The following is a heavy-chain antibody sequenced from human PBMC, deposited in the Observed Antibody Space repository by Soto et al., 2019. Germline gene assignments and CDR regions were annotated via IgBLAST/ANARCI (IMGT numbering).Heavy chain of an antibody. Sequence: QVQLQESGPGLVKPSETLSLTCTVSGDSISRYYWSWIRLSPGKGLEWIGYIYYSGETNYNPSVKSRVTISVDRTKNQFSLKPSSVTAAETAVYYCARDQGGEFLKGSGMDVWGQGTTVTVSS. V-gene: IGHV4-59*01. D-gene: IGHD3-10*01. CDR1: GDSISRYY. CDR3: ARDQGGEFLKGSGMDV. J-gene: IGHJ6*02. CDR2: IYYSGET.